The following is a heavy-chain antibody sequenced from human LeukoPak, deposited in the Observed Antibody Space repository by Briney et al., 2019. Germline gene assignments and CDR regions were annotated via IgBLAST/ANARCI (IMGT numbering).Heavy chain of an antibody. Sequence: GGSLRLSCTASGFTFDDYGMHWVRQAPGKGLEWVSGISCSSGSIGYADSVKGRFTISRDNTKNSLYLQMNILRADDTAVYYCARDRDWNSGFDYWGQGTLVTVSS. CDR1: GFTFDDYG. CDR3: ARDRDWNSGFDY. V-gene: IGHV3-9*01. J-gene: IGHJ4*02. CDR2: ISCSSGSI. D-gene: IGHD1-7*01.